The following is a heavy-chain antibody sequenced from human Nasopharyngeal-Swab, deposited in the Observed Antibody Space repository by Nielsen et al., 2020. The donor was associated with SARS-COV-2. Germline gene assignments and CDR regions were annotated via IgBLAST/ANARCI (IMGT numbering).Heavy chain of an antibody. CDR2: IQPGDSSI. CDR3: ARRGDCNGTPCYSDY. J-gene: IGHJ4*02. D-gene: IGHD2/OR15-2a*01. CDR1: GYSFTDYW. Sequence: GESLKISCKASGYSFTDYWIGWVRQMPGTGLEWMGLIQPGDSSIRYTPAFQGQVTISVDKSLSTTYLQWSNLKASDAATYYCARRGDCNGTPCYSDYWGQGTLVTVSS. V-gene: IGHV5-51*01.